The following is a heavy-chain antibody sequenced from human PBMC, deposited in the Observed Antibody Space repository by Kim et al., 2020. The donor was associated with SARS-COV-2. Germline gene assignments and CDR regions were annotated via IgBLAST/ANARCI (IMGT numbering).Heavy chain of an antibody. CDR2: ISGSGGST. J-gene: IGHJ4*02. CDR3: APQDIDYDFWSGYYTRGLY. V-gene: IGHV3-23*01. Sequence: GGSLRLSCAASGFTFSSYAMSWVRQAPGKGLEWVSAISGSGGSTYYADSVKGRFTISRDNSKNTLYLQMNSLRAEDTAVYYCAPQDIDYDFWSGYYTRGLYWGQGTLVTVSS. CDR1: GFTFSSYA. D-gene: IGHD3-3*01.